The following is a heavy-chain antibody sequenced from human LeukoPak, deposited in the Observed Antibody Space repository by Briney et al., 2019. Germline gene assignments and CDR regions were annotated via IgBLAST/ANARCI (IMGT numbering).Heavy chain of an antibody. Sequence: GGSLRLSCAASGFTFSSYSMNWVRQAPGKGLEWVSSISSSSSYIYYADSVKGRFTISRDNAKNSLYLQMNSLRAEDTAVYYCARDLGATLGYYYMDVWGKGTTVTVSS. CDR1: GFTFSSYS. CDR2: ISSSSSYI. D-gene: IGHD1-26*01. J-gene: IGHJ6*03. CDR3: ARDLGATLGYYYMDV. V-gene: IGHV3-21*01.